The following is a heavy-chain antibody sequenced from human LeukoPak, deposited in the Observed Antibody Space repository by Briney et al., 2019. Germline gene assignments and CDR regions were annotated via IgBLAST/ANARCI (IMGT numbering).Heavy chain of an antibody. CDR3: AKMFESETYNNFFHY. J-gene: IGHJ4*02. CDR2: ISGSGGST. CDR1: GFTFSSYA. Sequence: GGSLRLSCAVSGFTFSSYAMSWVRQAPGKGLEWVSSISGSGGSTYYADSVKGRFAISRDNSTNTLYIQMNSLRPEDTAIDYCAKMFESETYNNFFHYWGQGTLVTVFS. V-gene: IGHV3-23*01. D-gene: IGHD3-10*01.